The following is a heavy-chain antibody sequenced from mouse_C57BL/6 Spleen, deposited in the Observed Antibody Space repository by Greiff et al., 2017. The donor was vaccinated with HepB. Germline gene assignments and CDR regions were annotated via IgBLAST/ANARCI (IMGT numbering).Heavy chain of an antibody. CDR1: GYTFTSYW. V-gene: IGHV1-50*01. Sequence: VQLQQPGAELVKPGASVKLSCKASGYTFTSYWMQWVKQRPGQGLEWIGEIDPSDSYTNYNQKFKGKATLTVDTSSSTAYMQLSSLTSEDSAVYYCARGGYYASGDWGQGTTLTVSS. CDR2: IDPSDSYT. CDR3: ARGGYYASGD. D-gene: IGHD1-1*01. J-gene: IGHJ2*01.